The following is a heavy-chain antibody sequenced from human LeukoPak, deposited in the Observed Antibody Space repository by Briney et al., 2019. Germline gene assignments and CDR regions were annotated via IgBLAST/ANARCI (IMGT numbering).Heavy chain of an antibody. D-gene: IGHD6-19*01. J-gene: IGHJ4*02. CDR1: GGSISSYY. V-gene: IGHV4-59*01. Sequence: SETLSLTCTVSGGSISSYYWSWIRQPPGKGLEWIGYIYYSGSTNYNPSLKSRVTISVDTSKNQFSLKLSSVTAADTAVYYCARLTSSGWYYFDYWGQGTLVTVSS. CDR2: IYYSGST. CDR3: ARLTSSGWYYFDY.